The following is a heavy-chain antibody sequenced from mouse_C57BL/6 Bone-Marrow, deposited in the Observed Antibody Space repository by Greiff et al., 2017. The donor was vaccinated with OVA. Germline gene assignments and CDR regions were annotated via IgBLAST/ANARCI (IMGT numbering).Heavy chain of an antibody. Sequence: VQLQQPGAELVKPGASVKVSCKASGYTFTSYWMHWVKQRPGQGLEWIGRIHPSDSDTNYNQKFKGKATLTVAKSSSTAYMQRSSLTSEDSAVYYCAISHYYVSSYVFDYWGQGTTLTVSS. V-gene: IGHV1-74*01. CDR3: AISHYYVSSYVFDY. CDR2: IHPSDSDT. CDR1: GYTFTSYW. J-gene: IGHJ2*01. D-gene: IGHD1-1*01.